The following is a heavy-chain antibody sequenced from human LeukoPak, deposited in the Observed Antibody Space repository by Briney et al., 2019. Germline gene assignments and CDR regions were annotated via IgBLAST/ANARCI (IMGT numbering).Heavy chain of an antibody. V-gene: IGHV3-11*01. J-gene: IGHJ4*02. D-gene: IGHD3-22*01. CDR3: ARDLRLTTIVEGPLDY. CDR2: ISSAARTT. CDR1: GFTFSDYS. Sequence: GGSLRLSCAVSGFTFSDYSMTWIRQAPGKGLEWVSYISSAARTTYYADSVKGRFTISRDNAKNSLYLQMNSLRAEDTAVYYCARDLRLTTIVEGPLDYWGQGTLVTVSS.